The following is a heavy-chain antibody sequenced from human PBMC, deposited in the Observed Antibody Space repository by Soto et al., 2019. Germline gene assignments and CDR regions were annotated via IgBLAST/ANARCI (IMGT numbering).Heavy chain of an antibody. CDR3: ARAAKAYSSRSKLDY. CDR2: VYHSGST. D-gene: IGHD6-13*01. V-gene: IGHV4-59*11. CDR1: GVSIDYHY. Sequence: PSETLSLTCTVSGVSIDYHYWNWIQQPPGKGLEWIGYVYHSGSTKYSPSLESRVTISVDTSKNQFYLKMSYVTAADTAVYYCARAAKAYSSRSKLDYWGQGALVTVSS. J-gene: IGHJ4*02.